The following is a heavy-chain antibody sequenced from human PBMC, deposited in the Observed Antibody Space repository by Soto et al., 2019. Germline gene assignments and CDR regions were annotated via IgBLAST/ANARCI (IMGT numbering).Heavy chain of an antibody. Sequence: ASVKVSCKASGGTFSSYAISWVRQAPGQGLEWMGGIIPIFGTANYAQKFQGRVTITADESTSTAYMELSSLRSEDTAVYYCARIRVKIEGIVVVVAATQYYYGMDVWGQGTTVTV. D-gene: IGHD2-15*01. J-gene: IGHJ6*02. CDR2: IIPIFGTA. CDR3: ARIRVKIEGIVVVVAATQYYYGMDV. V-gene: IGHV1-69*13. CDR1: GGTFSSYA.